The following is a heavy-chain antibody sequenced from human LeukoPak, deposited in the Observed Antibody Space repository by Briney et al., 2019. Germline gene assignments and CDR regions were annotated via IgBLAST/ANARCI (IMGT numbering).Heavy chain of an antibody. CDR2: IIPIFGTA. CDR3: ARVSDTAMGRPPIFGDY. J-gene: IGHJ4*02. D-gene: IGHD5-18*01. V-gene: IGHV1-69*13. CDR1: GYTFTSYG. Sequence: SAKVSCKASGYTFTSYGISWVRQAPGQGLEWMGGIIPIFGTANYAQKFQGRVTITADESTSTAYMELSSLRSEDTAVYYCARVSDTAMGRPPIFGDYWGQGTLVTVSS.